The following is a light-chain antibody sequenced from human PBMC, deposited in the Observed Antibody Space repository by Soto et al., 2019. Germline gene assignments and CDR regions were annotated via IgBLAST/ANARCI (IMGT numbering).Light chain of an antibody. CDR1: QSVLYSSNNKNY. Sequence: DIVMTQSPDSLAVSLGERATINCKSSQSVLYSSNNKNYLAWYQQKPGQPPKLLIYWASTRESGVPDRFSGSGSGTEFTLTISSLQSEDFAVYYCQQYSNWPPITFGQGTRLEI. CDR2: WAS. J-gene: IGKJ5*01. V-gene: IGKV4-1*01. CDR3: QQYSNWPPIT.